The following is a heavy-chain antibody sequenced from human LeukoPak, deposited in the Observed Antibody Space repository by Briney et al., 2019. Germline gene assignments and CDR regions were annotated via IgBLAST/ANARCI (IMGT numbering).Heavy chain of an antibody. V-gene: IGHV3-23*01. CDR3: AKDAANLLYYFDH. CDR2: ISVSGGNT. Sequence: GGSLRLSCEASGFTFSSYGMSWVRQAPGKGLEWVSGISVSGGNTFYADSVKGRFTISRDNSRNTLFLQMNSLRPEDTAVYYCAKDAANLLYYFDHWGQGALVTVSS. CDR1: GFTFSSYG. J-gene: IGHJ4*02. D-gene: IGHD2-15*01.